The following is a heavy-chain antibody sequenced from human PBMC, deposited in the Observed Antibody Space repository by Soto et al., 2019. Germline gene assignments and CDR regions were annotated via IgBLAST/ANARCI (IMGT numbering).Heavy chain of an antibody. Sequence: QLLESGGGLVQPGGSLRLSCEASGFSFSSYALSWVRQAPGKGLEWVSTFSAGGRAYYADSVKGRCTIAKDTSKNTLHLQASSLRAEDTAVYYCAKESMPEHYGDTLFDYWGQGTRVTVSS. CDR3: AKESMPEHYGDTLFDY. CDR1: GFSFSSYA. CDR2: FSAGGRA. J-gene: IGHJ4*02. D-gene: IGHD4-17*01. V-gene: IGHV3-23*01.